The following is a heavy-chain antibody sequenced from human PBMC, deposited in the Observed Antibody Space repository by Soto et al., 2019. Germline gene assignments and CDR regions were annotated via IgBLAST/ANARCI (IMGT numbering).Heavy chain of an antibody. CDR2: ISSSSSYI. CDR3: ARDSSVAGSRLFDY. V-gene: IGHV3-21*01. J-gene: IGHJ4*02. CDR1: GFTFSSYS. D-gene: IGHD6-19*01. Sequence: PGGSLRLSCAASGFTFSSYSMNWVRQAPGKGLEWVSSISSSSSYIYYADSVKGRFTISRDNAKNSLYLQMNSLRAEDTAVYYCARDSSVAGSRLFDYWGQGTLVTVSS.